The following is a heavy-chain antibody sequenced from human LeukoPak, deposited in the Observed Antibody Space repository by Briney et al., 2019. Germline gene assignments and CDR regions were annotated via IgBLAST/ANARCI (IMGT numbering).Heavy chain of an antibody. CDR2: TVYRSKWYN. CDR3: ASGNAVSGSPTSFFDL. D-gene: IGHD3-10*01. Sequence: SQTLSLTCAISGDGVSSNSASWNWIRQSRSRGLEWLGRTVYRSKWYNDYAVSVKSRITINPDTSKNQLSLQLNSVTSEDTAVYYCASGNAVSGSPTSFFDLWGQGMLVTVSS. J-gene: IGHJ4*02. CDR1: GDGVSSNSAS. V-gene: IGHV6-1*01.